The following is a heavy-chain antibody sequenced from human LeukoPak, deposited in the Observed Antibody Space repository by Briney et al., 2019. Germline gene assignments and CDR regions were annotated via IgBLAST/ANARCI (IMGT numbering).Heavy chain of an antibody. Sequence: GASVKVSCTASGGTFSSYAISWVRQAPGQGLEWMGGIIPIFGTANYAQKFQGRVTITADESTSTAYMELSSLRSEDTAVYYCARHTTPYYYDSSGYWPFGYWGQGTLVTVSS. CDR2: IIPIFGTA. D-gene: IGHD3-22*01. CDR1: GGTFSSYA. J-gene: IGHJ4*02. CDR3: ARHTTPYYYDSSGYWPFGY. V-gene: IGHV1-69*13.